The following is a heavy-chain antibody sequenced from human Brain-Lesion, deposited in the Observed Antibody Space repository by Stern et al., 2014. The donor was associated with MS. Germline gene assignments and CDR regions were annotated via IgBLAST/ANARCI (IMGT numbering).Heavy chain of an antibody. J-gene: IGHJ5*02. CDR1: GGTFGTYP. D-gene: IGHD5-18*01. Sequence: VQLVQSGPEVKKPGSSVKVSCKASGGTFGTYPITWVRQAPGKGLEWMGRIIPIFGSPNYAQKFQGIVTITADRSTTTVYMKLSSLKSDDAAVYYCAKDGPALVTNWFDPWGRGTLVTVSS. V-gene: IGHV1-69*06. CDR3: AKDGPALVTNWFDP. CDR2: IIPIFGSP.